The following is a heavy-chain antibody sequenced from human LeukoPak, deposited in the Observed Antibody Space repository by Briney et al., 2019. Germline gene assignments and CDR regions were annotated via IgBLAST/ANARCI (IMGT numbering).Heavy chain of an antibody. Sequence: GGSLRLSCAASGFTFSNYRMHWVRQAPGKGLVWVSRINTDGSRINYADSVKGRFTISRDNSKNTLYLQMNSLRAEDTAVYYCAKGGPHYGSGSYYAFDYWGQGTLVTVSS. J-gene: IGHJ4*02. V-gene: IGHV3-74*01. CDR2: INTDGSRI. CDR3: AKGGPHYGSGSYYAFDY. D-gene: IGHD3-10*01. CDR1: GFTFSNYR.